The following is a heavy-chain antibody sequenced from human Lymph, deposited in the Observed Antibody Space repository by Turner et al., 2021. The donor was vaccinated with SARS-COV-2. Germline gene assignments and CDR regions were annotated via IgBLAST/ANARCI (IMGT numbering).Heavy chain of an antibody. CDR2: INHSGST. J-gene: IGHJ6*02. CDR3: ARGTTVTSFFYYYYGMDV. Sequence: QVQLHQWGAGLLKPSEPLSLTCAVYGGSFSAYYWSWIRQPPGKGLEWNGVINHSGSTNYNPSLKSRVTISVDTSKNQFSLKLSSVTAADAAVCYCARGTTVTSFFYYYYGMDVWGQGTTVTVSS. V-gene: IGHV4-34*01. D-gene: IGHD4-17*01. CDR1: GGSFSAYY.